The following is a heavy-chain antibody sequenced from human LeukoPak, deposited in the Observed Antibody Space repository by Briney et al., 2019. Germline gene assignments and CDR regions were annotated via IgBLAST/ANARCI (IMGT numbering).Heavy chain of an antibody. CDR3: AGCASGSAKFYYYYMDV. CDR2: ISSSGHSI. Sequence: GGSLTLSCTASAFTFSSYEMNWVRRAPGKGLEWLSYISSSGHSIYYADSVKGRFTISRDNAKNSLYLQMNSLGAEDTAVYYCAGCASGSAKFYYYYMDVWGEGTTVTVSS. D-gene: IGHD3-10*01. V-gene: IGHV3-48*03. J-gene: IGHJ6*03. CDR1: AFTFSSYE.